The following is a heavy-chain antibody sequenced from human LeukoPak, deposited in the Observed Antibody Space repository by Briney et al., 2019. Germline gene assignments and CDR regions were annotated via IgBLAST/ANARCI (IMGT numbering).Heavy chain of an antibody. CDR1: GFTFSSYA. Sequence: GGSLRLSCAASGFTFSSYAMSWVRQAPGKGLEWVSAISGSGGSTYYADSVKGRFTISRDNSKNTLYLQMNSLRAEGTAVYYCAKVQIFGVAITFDYWGQGTLVTVSS. CDR3: AKVQIFGVAITFDY. CDR2: ISGSGGST. D-gene: IGHD3-3*01. J-gene: IGHJ4*02. V-gene: IGHV3-23*01.